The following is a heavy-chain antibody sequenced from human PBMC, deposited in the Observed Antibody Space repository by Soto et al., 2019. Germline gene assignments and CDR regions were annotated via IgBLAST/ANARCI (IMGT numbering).Heavy chain of an antibody. CDR3: ARDEGGSSTFYYYYGMDV. D-gene: IGHD6-13*01. V-gene: IGHV3-21*01. CDR2: ISSSSTYI. CDR1: GFSFSSYS. J-gene: IGHJ6*02. Sequence: EVRLVESGGGLVKPGGSLSLSCAASGFSFSSYSMHWVRQAPGKGLEWVSSISSSSTYIYYADSVKGRFTISRDRTKNSLYLQMNSLRADDTAVYFCARDEGGSSTFYYYYGMDVWGQGTTVSVSS.